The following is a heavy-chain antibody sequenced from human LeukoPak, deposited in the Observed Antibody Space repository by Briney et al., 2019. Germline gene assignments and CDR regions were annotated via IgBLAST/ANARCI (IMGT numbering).Heavy chain of an antibody. V-gene: IGHV3-23*01. J-gene: IGHJ4*02. Sequence: GGSLRLSCAASGLTFSNYAMSWVRQAPGKGVEWVSVISGNGAGTYYADSVKGRFTISRDNSKNTMYLQMNSLRAEDTAVYYCAKGPANSYVKYYFDYWGQGTPVTVSS. CDR1: GLTFSNYA. CDR2: ISGNGAGT. D-gene: IGHD5-18*01. CDR3: AKGPANSYVKYYFDY.